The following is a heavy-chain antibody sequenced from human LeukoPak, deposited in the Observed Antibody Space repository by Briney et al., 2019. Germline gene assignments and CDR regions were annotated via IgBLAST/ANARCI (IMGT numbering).Heavy chain of an antibody. D-gene: IGHD3-10*01. CDR3: ARVQGRGY. Sequence: ASVKVSCKASGYTFTGYYMHWVRQAPGQGLEWMGWINPNSGGTNYAQKFQGRVTMTRNTSISTAYMELSSLRSEDTAVYYCARVQGRGYWGQGTLVTVSS. V-gene: IGHV1-2*02. J-gene: IGHJ4*02. CDR2: INPNSGGT. CDR1: GYTFTGYY.